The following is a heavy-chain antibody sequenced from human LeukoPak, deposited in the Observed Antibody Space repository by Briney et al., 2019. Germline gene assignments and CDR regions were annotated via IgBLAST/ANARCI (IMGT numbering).Heavy chain of an antibody. CDR3: TRDPRHFDS. D-gene: IGHD6-6*01. CDR2: ISGSGHDI. Sequence: PGGSLRLSCAASGFTFSDSYMIWVRQAPGKVVEWVAYISGSGHDINYSDSVKGRFTISRDNAKNSLYLQMSSLRVEDTAVYYCTRDPRHFDSCGQGTLVTVSS. V-gene: IGHV3-11*04. CDR1: GFTFSDSY. J-gene: IGHJ5*01.